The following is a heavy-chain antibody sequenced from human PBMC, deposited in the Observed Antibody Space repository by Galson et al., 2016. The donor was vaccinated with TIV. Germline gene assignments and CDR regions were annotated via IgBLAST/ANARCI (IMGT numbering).Heavy chain of an antibody. D-gene: IGHD3-3*01. V-gene: IGHV4-59*11. Sequence: ETLSLTCTVSGDSISRHDWTWIRQPPGKGLEWIGCISYSGGNNYNPSLKGRVSISLDTSENNFALKLISVTAADTAVYYCVRYFEVVLGGFHWFDPWGQGTLVIVSS. CDR3: VRYFEVVLGGFHWFDP. J-gene: IGHJ5*02. CDR2: ISYSGGN. CDR1: GDSISRHD.